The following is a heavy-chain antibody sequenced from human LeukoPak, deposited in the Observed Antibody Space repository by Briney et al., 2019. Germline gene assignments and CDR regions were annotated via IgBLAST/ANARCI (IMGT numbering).Heavy chain of an antibody. CDR3: AREVTMVRGVIYYYYYGMDV. CDR1: GGSISSSSYY. CDR2: IYYSGST. D-gene: IGHD3-10*01. Sequence: SETLSLTCTVSGGSISSSSYYWGWIRQPPGKGLEWIGSIYYSGSTYYNPSLKSRVTISVDTSKNQFSLKLSSVTAADTAVYYCAREVTMVRGVIYYYYYGMDVWGQGTTVTVSS. V-gene: IGHV4-39*07. J-gene: IGHJ6*02.